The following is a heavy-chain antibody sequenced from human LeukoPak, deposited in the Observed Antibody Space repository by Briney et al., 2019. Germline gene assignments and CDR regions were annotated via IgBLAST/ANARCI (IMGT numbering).Heavy chain of an antibody. CDR2: IIPIFGTA. CDR1: GGTFSIYA. Sequence: ASVKVSCKASGGTFSIYAISWVRQAPGQGLEWMGGIIPIFGTANYAQKFQGRVTITADESTSTAYMELSSLRSEDTAVYYCARVSLGNEPGSPQNYYYYGMDVWGQGTTVTVSS. CDR3: ARVSLGNEPGSPQNYYYYGMDV. J-gene: IGHJ6*02. V-gene: IGHV1-69*13.